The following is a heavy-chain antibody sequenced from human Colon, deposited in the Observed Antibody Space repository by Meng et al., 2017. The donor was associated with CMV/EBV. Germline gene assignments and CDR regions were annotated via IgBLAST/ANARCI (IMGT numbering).Heavy chain of an antibody. CDR1: GFTFTDYS. D-gene: IGHD1-14*01. J-gene: IGHJ4*02. V-gene: IGHV3-21*01. Sequence: GESLKISCAASGFTFTDYSLNWVRQAPGKGLEWVSSISSRSTYISYGDSVKGRFTVSRDDAKNSLYLQMDSLRAEDTAVYYCARAPGNYLSPYYFDCWGQGTLVTVSS. CDR3: ARAPGNYLSPYYFDC. CDR2: ISSRSTYI.